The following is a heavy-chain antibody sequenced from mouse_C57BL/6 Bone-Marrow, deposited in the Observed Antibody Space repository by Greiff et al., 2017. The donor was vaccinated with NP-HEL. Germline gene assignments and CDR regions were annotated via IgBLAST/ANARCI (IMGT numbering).Heavy chain of an antibody. CDR1: GFTFSSYG. Sequence: EVKLVESGGDLVKPGGSLKLSCAASGFTFSSYGMSWVRQTPDKRLELVATISSGGSYPSYPDSVKGRFTISRDNAKNTLYLQMSSLKSEDTAMYYCARHLLGSWFAYWGQGTLVTVSA. CDR3: ARHLLGSWFAY. CDR2: ISSGGSYP. V-gene: IGHV5-6*01. J-gene: IGHJ3*01.